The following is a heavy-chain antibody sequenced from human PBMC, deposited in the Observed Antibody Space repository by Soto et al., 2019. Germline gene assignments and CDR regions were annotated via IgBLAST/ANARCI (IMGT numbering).Heavy chain of an antibody. Sequence: PSETLSLTCTVSGGSISSGGYYWSWIRQHPGKGLEWIGYIYYSGSTYYNPSLKSRVTISVDTSKNQFSLKLSSVTAADTAVYYCARWLAAADPYFDYWGQGTLVTVSS. CDR2: IYYSGST. V-gene: IGHV4-31*03. D-gene: IGHD6-13*01. J-gene: IGHJ4*02. CDR1: GGSISSGGYY. CDR3: ARWLAAADPYFDY.